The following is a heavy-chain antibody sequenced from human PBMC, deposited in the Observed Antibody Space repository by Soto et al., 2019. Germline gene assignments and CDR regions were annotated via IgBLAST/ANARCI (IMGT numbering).Heavy chain of an antibody. CDR3: ARDKIKGAPDYLDS. CDR1: GFTFTANA. V-gene: IGHV3-30-3*01. D-gene: IGHD1-26*01. Sequence: QEQLVESGGDVVQPGRSLTLSCAASGFTFTANAMHWVRQAPGKGLEWVAVIAYDGTIKIYRDSVKGRFTISRDDSNSTLYLKMNSLRPEDTAVYYCARDKIKGAPDYLDSWGQGTLVTVSS. CDR2: IAYDGTIK. J-gene: IGHJ4*02.